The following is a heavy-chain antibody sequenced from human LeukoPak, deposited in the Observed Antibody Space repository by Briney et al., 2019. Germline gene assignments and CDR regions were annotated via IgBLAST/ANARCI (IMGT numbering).Heavy chain of an antibody. CDR3: SSDIQQGLNVY. V-gene: IGHV1-69*13. J-gene: IGHJ4*02. Sequence: SVKVSCKASGGAFSNYAINWVRQAPGQGLEWMGEIIPIFGTPHYAQKFQGRVTITADESTRTSYMDLTSLRSEDTAVYYCSSDIQQGLNVYWGPGTLVTVSS. D-gene: IGHD2-21*01. CDR1: GGAFSNYA. CDR2: IIPIFGTP.